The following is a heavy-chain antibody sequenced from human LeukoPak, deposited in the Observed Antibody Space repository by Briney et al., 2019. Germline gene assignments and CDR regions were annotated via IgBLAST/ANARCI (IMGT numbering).Heavy chain of an antibody. Sequence: GSLRLSCAASGFTFSSYWMHWVRQAPGKGLVWVSRINSDGSSTSYADSVKGRFTISRDNAKNTLYLQMNSLRAEDTAVYYCARGYGSSRGWYWGQGTLVTVSS. V-gene: IGHV3-74*01. CDR3: ARGYGSSRGWY. CDR1: GFTFSSYW. D-gene: IGHD6-6*01. J-gene: IGHJ4*02. CDR2: INSDGSST.